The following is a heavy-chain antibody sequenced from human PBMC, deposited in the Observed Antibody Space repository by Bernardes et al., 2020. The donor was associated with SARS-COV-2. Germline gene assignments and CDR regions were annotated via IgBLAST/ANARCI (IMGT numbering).Heavy chain of an antibody. CDR3: AKDQGYWGKFGL. J-gene: IGHJ2*01. D-gene: IGHD7-27*01. CDR2: LSQDATHK. Sequence: GGSLRLSCAASGFTFTVIGMHWFRQAPGKGLEWVAFLSQDATHKIYADSVKGRFTISRDISKTTLYLQMNGLRPEDTAIYFCAKDQGYWGKFGLWGRGTLVTVSS. CDR1: GFTFTVIG. V-gene: IGHV3-30*02.